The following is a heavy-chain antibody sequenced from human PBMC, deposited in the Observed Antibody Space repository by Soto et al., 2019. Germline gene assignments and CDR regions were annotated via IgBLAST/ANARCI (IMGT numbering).Heavy chain of an antibody. Sequence: EVQLVESGGGLVQPGGSLRLSCAASGFTFSSYWMSWVRQAPGKGLEWVANIKQDGSEKDYVDSVKGRCTISRDNAKNSLYLQMNSLRAEDTAVYYCARAGSWYGHSYYYYGMDVWGQGTTVTVSS. V-gene: IGHV3-7*01. J-gene: IGHJ6*02. CDR2: IKQDGSEK. CDR3: ARAGSWYGHSYYYYGMDV. D-gene: IGHD6-13*01. CDR1: GFTFSSYW.